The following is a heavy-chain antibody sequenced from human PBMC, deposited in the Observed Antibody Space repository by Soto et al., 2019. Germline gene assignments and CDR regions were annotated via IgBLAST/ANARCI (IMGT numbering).Heavy chain of an antibody. CDR1: GLTSSDSA. V-gene: IGHV3-23*01. CDR3: AKFLAATSRKGTYGMDV. D-gene: IGHD2-15*01. J-gene: IGHJ6*02. Sequence: EVQLLESGGGLVQPGGSLRLSCAASGLTSSDSAMSWVRQAPGKGLEWVSAISGAGGSTYYADSVKGRFTISRDNFKKMMYLQMDSLRVEETAVYYCAKFLAATSRKGTYGMDVWGQGTTVIVSS. CDR2: ISGAGGST.